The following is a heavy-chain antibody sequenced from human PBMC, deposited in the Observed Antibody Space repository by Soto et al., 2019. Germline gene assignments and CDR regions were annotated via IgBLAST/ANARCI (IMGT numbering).Heavy chain of an antibody. CDR2: ISSSSYI. D-gene: IGHD5-12*01. Sequence: GGSLRLSCAASGFTFSSYSMNWVRQAPGKGLEWVSSISSSSYIYYADSVKGRFTISRDNAKNSLYLQMNSLRAEDTAVYYCARAASGLLHDAFDIWGQGTMVTVSS. CDR3: ARAASGLLHDAFDI. CDR1: GFTFSSYS. J-gene: IGHJ3*02. V-gene: IGHV3-21*01.